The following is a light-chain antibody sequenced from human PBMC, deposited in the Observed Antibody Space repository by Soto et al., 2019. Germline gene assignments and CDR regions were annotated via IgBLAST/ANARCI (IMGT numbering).Light chain of an antibody. V-gene: IGKV1-39*01. CDR1: QSISSY. CDR2: AAS. J-gene: IGKJ3*01. CDR3: QQSYSSLLT. Sequence: DIKMTQSPSSLSASVGDRVTITCRASQSISSYLNWYQQKPGKAPKLLIYAASSLQSGVPSRFSGSGSGTDFTLTISSLQPEDFATYYFQQSYSSLLTFGPGTKVDIK.